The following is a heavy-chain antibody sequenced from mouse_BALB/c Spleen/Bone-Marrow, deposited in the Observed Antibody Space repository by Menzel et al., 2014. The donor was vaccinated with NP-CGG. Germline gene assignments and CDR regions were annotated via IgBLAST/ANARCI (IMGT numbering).Heavy chain of an antibody. V-gene: IGHV2-6-7*01. Sequence: QVQLQQSGPGLVAPSQSLSITCTVSGFSLTGYGVNWVRQPPGKGLEWLGMIWGDGSTDYNSALKPRLSISKDNSKSQVFLKMNSLQTDDTARYYCARDHYYGYFDYWGQGTTLTVSS. J-gene: IGHJ2*01. CDR1: GFSLTGYG. CDR3: ARDHYYGYFDY. CDR2: IWGDGST. D-gene: IGHD1-2*01.